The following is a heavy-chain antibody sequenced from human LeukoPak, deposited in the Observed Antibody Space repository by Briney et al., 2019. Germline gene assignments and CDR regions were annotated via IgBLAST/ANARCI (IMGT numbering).Heavy chain of an antibody. D-gene: IGHD2-8*01. J-gene: IGHJ6*02. V-gene: IGHV3-33*01. CDR3: ARDYMVYASYYYYGMDA. Sequence: GGSLRLSCAASGFTFSSYGMHWVRQAPGKGLEWVAVIWYDGSNKYYADSVKGRFTISRDNSKNTLYLQMNSLRAEDTAVYYCARDYMVYASYYYYGMDAWGQGTTVTVSS. CDR2: IWYDGSNK. CDR1: GFTFSSYG.